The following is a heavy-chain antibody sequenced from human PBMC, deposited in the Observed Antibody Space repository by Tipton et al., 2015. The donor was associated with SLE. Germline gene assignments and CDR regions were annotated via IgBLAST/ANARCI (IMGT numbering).Heavy chain of an antibody. CDR1: GGSISTTGYY. CDR3: ARLGGNYYFYMDV. J-gene: IGHJ6*03. Sequence: TLSLTCTVSGGSISTTGYYWGWIRQLPGKGLEWIGYISYNGGTYYNPSLNSRVAISADTSKSHFSLKLNSVTAADTAVYYCARLGGNYYFYMDVWGKGTTVTVSS. V-gene: IGHV4-31*03. CDR2: ISYNGGT. D-gene: IGHD1-14*01.